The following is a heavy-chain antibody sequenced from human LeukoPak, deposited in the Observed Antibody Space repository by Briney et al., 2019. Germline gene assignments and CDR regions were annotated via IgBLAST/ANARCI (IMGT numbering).Heavy chain of an antibody. D-gene: IGHD6-19*01. CDR2: ISGSGGST. J-gene: IGHJ6*02. CDR1: GFTFSSYA. CDR3: AKGHHFSSGYSSDWYGYYYYGMDV. V-gene: IGHV3-23*01. Sequence: GGSLRLSCAASGFTFSSYAMSWVRQAPGKGLEWVSAISGSGGSTYYADSVKGRFTISRDNSKNTLYLQMNSLRAEDTAVYYCAKGHHFSSGYSSDWYGYYYYGMDVWGQGTTVTVSS.